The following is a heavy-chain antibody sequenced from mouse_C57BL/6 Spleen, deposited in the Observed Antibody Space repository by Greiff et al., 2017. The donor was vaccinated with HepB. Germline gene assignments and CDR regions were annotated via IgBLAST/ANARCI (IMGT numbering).Heavy chain of an antibody. V-gene: IGHV10-3*01. J-gene: IGHJ3*01. D-gene: IGHD4-1*01. CDR3: VRAFPHWELFAY. CDR1: GFTFNTYA. Sequence: EVQLVESGGGLVQPKGSLKLSCAASGFTFNTYAMHWVRQAPGKGLEWVARIRSKSSNYATYYADSVKDRFTISRDDSQSMLYLQMNNLKTEYTAMYYCVRAFPHWELFAYWGQGTLVTVAA. CDR2: IRSKSSNYAT.